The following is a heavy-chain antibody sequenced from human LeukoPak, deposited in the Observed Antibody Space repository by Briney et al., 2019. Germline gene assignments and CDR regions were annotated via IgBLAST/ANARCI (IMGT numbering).Heavy chain of an antibody. D-gene: IGHD6-13*01. V-gene: IGHV3-21*01. CDR2: ISSSSSYI. Sequence: GGSLRLSCAASGFTFSSYWMSCVRQAPGKGLEWGSSISSSSSYIYYADSVKGRFTISRDHAKNSLYLQMNSLRAEDTAVYYCARDWPTIAAAGTIPEYFQHWGQGTLVTVSS. CDR3: ARDWPTIAAAGTIPEYFQH. CDR1: GFTFSSYW. J-gene: IGHJ1*01.